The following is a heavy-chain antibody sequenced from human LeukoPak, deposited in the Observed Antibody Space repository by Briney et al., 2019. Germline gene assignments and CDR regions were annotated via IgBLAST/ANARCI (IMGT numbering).Heavy chain of an antibody. CDR1: GGTFSSYA. Sequence: SVKVSCKASGGTFSSYAISWVRQAPGQGLEWMGGFIPIFGTANYAQRFQGRVTITADESTSTAYMELSSLRSEDTAVYYCARDDYDFWSGYQYNWFDPWGQGTLVTVSS. CDR3: ARDDYDFWSGYQYNWFDP. J-gene: IGHJ5*02. D-gene: IGHD3-3*01. CDR2: FIPIFGTA. V-gene: IGHV1-69*01.